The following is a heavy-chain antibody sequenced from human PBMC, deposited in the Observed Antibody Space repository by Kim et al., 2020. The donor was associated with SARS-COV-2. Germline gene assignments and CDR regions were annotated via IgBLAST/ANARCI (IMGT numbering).Heavy chain of an antibody. J-gene: IGHJ4*02. Sequence: GGSLRLSCAAYGFTFSSYGMHWVRQAPGKGLEWVAVISYDGSNKYYADSVKGRFTIPRDNSKNTLYLQMNSLRAEDTAVYYCAKDRIRRDGYVLDYWGQGTLVTVSS. V-gene: IGHV3-30*18. CDR1: GFTFSSYG. CDR2: ISYDGSNK. D-gene: IGHD5-12*01. CDR3: AKDRIRRDGYVLDY.